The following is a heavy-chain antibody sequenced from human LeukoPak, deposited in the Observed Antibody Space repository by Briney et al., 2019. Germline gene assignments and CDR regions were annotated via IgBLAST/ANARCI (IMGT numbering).Heavy chain of an antibody. CDR1: GFTFSIYG. D-gene: IGHD2-15*01. Sequence: GGSLRLSCIASGFTFSIYGMHWVRQAPGKGPEWVAFIRYDGSNKYYADSVKGRFTISRDNAKNSLYLQMNSLRAEDTAVYYCARDLFVVAATRYYYYGMDVWGQGTTVTVSS. CDR3: ARDLFVVAATRYYYYGMDV. CDR2: IRYDGSNK. V-gene: IGHV3-30*02. J-gene: IGHJ6*02.